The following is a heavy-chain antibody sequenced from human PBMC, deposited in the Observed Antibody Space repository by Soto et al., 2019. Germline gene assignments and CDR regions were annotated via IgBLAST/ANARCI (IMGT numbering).Heavy chain of an antibody. CDR3: ARGRRTTVTIDY. CDR1: GGSFSGYY. CDR2: INHSGST. J-gene: IGHJ4*02. D-gene: IGHD4-17*01. Sequence: SETLSLTCAVYGGSFSGYYWSWIRQPPGKGLEWIGEINHSGSTNYDPSLKSRVTISVDTSKNQFSLKLSSVTAADTAVYYCARGRRTTVTIDYWGQGTLVTVSS. V-gene: IGHV4-34*01.